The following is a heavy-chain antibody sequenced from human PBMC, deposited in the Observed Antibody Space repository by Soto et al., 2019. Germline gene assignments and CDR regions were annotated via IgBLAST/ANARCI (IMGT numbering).Heavy chain of an antibody. D-gene: IGHD6-13*01. V-gene: IGHV1-18*01. Sequence: ASVKVSCKASGYTFTSYGISWVRQAPGQGLEWMGWISAYNGNTNYAQKLQGRVTMTTDTSTSTAYMELRSLRSDDTAVYYCASVIDQDSSWTDYYYGMDVWGQGTTVTVSS. CDR3: ASVIDQDSSWTDYYYGMDV. J-gene: IGHJ6*02. CDR1: GYTFTSYG. CDR2: ISAYNGNT.